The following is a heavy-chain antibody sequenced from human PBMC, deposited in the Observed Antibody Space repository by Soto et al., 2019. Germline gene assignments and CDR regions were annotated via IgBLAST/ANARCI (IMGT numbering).Heavy chain of an antibody. V-gene: IGHV1-46*03. D-gene: IGHD1-26*01. CDR1: GYTFTSQN. CDR3: ISTLGARFDY. J-gene: IGHJ4*02. Sequence: ASVKVSCKASGYTFTSQNMQWVRQAPGQGLEWMGVINPSIGTTTYAQKFQGRVTMTSDTSTSSVYMEVSSLRSEDTAVYYCISTLGARFDYWGQGTLVTVSS. CDR2: INPSIGTT.